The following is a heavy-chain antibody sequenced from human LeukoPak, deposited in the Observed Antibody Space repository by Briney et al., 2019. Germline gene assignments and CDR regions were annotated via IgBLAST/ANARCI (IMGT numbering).Heavy chain of an antibody. V-gene: IGHV3-15*01. CDR2: IKTKTEGGTR. CDR1: GFTFSNVW. CDR3: TTEFGGQGY. Sequence: KPGGSLRLSCAVSGFTFSNVWMSWVRQAPGKGLEWVGRIKTKTEGGTRDYAAPVKGRFSISGDDSKNTLYLQMSSLKTEDTAVSYCTTEFGGQGYWGQGTLVTVSA. J-gene: IGHJ4*02. D-gene: IGHD4-23*01.